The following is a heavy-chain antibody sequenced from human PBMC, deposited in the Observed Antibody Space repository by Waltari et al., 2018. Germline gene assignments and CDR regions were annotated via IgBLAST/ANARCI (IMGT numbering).Heavy chain of an antibody. CDR1: GYSLTDYH. CDR3: ARDPGPIVGAPDY. CDR2: INPKNGDT. Sequence: QVQLVQSGTAVKKPGASVKVSCQASGYSLTDYHLHWVSQTPGQGLEWLGGINPKNGDTGYAQNFLGRLNKTRDTSINTVYMDLSGLRSDDTAVFYCARDPGPIVGAPDYWGQGTLVTVSS. D-gene: IGHD1-26*01. J-gene: IGHJ4*02. V-gene: IGHV1-2*02.